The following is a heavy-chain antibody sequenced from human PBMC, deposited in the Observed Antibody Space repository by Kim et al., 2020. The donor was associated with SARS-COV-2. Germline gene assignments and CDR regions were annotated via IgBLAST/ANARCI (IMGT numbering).Heavy chain of an antibody. J-gene: IGHJ4*01. D-gene: IGHD3-9*01. Sequence: GGSLRLSCAASGFTFSSYGMHWVRQAPGKGLEWVAVISYDGSNKYYADSVKGRFTISRDNSKNTLYLQMNSLRAEDTAVYYCARAHYDILTGYYPDDYWG. V-gene: IGHV3-33*05. CDR2: ISYDGSNK. CDR3: ARAHYDILTGYYPDDY. CDR1: GFTFSSYG.